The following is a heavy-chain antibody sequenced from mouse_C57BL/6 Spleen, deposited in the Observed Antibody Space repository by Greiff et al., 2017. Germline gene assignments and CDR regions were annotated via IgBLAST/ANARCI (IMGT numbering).Heavy chain of an antibody. D-gene: IGHD2-3*01. J-gene: IGHJ3*01. Sequence: QVQLKESGAELARPGASVKLSCKASGYTFTSYGISWVKQRTGQGLEWIGEIYPRSGNTYYNEKFKGKATLPADKSSSTAYMELRSLTSEDSAVYFCAREGYCDYWGQGTLVTVAA. V-gene: IGHV1-81*01. CDR1: GYTFTSYG. CDR3: AREGYCDY. CDR2: IYPRSGNT.